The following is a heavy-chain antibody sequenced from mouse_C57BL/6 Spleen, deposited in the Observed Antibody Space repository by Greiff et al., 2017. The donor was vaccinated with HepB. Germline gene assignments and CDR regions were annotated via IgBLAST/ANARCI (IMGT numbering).Heavy chain of an antibody. V-gene: IGHV5-17*01. CDR1: GFTFSDYG. CDR2: ISSGSSTI. Sequence: EVKLQESGGGLVKPGGSLKLSCAASGFTFSDYGMHWVRQAPEKGLEWVAYISSGSSTIYYADTVKGRFTISRDNAKNTLFLQMTSLRSEDTAMYYCARETVGREFDYWGQGTTLTVSS. J-gene: IGHJ2*01. D-gene: IGHD4-1*01. CDR3: ARETVGREFDY.